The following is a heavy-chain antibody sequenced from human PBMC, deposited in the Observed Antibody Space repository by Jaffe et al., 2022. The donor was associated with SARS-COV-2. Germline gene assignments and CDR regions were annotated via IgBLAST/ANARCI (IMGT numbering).Heavy chain of an antibody. CDR1: GFSLSTSGVG. CDR3: AHSRGVGATWVGYYFDY. Sequence: QITLKESGPTLVKPTQTLTLTCTFSGFSLSTSGVGVGWIRQPPGKALEWLALIYWNDDKRYSPSLKSRLTITKDTSKNQVVLTMTNMDPVDTATYYCAHSRGVGATWVGYYFDYWGQGTLVTVSS. D-gene: IGHD1-26*01. CDR2: IYWNDDK. J-gene: IGHJ4*02. V-gene: IGHV2-5*01.